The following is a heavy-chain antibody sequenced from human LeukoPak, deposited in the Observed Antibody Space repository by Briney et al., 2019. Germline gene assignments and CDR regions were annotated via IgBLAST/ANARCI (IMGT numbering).Heavy chain of an antibody. CDR1: GGSISSSSYY. V-gene: IGHV4-39*07. D-gene: IGHD3-22*01. CDR3: AREEDYYDSSGYYDY. J-gene: IGHJ4*02. Sequence: SETLSLTCTVSGGSISSSSYYWGWIRQPPGKGLEWIGSFYYSGSTYYNPSLKSRVTISVDTSKNQFSLKLSSVTAADTAVYYCAREEDYYDSSGYYDYWGQGTLVTVSS. CDR2: FYYSGST.